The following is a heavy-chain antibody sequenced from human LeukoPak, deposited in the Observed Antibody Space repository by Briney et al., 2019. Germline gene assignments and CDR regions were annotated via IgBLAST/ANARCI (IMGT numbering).Heavy chain of an antibody. CDR1: GLKFRNYG. J-gene: IGHJ4*02. V-gene: IGHV3-30*18. Sequence: PGGSLRLSCVASGLKFRNYGMHWVRQAPGKGLEWVAVISYDGSNKYYADSVKGRFTISRDNSKNTLYLQMNSLRAEDTAVYYCAKEGLIAVLNYWGQGTLVTVSS. CDR3: AKEGLIAVLNY. D-gene: IGHD6-19*01. CDR2: ISYDGSNK.